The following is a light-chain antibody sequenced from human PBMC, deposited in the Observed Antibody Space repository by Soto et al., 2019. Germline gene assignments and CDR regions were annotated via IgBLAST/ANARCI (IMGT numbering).Light chain of an antibody. J-gene: IGLJ3*02. V-gene: IGLV1-47*01. CDR2: TNN. Sequence: QSVLTQPPSASGTPGQRVTISCSGRNSNIGSNYVYWYQQVPGTAPKLLIYTNNQRPSGVPVRFSGSKSATSASLAIGGLRSEDEADYYCAAWDDSLSGWVFGGGTKLTVL. CDR1: NSNIGSNY. CDR3: AAWDDSLSGWV.